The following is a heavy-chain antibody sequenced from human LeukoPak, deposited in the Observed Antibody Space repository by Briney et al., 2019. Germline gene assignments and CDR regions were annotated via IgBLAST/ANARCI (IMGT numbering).Heavy chain of an antibody. D-gene: IGHD6-13*01. CDR1: GDSISYFY. V-gene: IGHV4-4*07. Sequence: SSETLSLTCSVSGDSISYFYWSWIRQAAGKGLEWIGRIYSRGSADYNASLKSRVTMSVDTSKNQLSLKVISVTAADTVVYYCARGVIAAGGNGFDYWGQGTLVTVSS. J-gene: IGHJ4*02. CDR3: ARGVIAAGGNGFDY. CDR2: IYSRGSA.